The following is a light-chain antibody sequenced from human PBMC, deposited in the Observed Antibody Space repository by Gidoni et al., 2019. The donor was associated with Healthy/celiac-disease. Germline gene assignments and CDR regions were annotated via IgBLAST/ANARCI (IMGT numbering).Light chain of an antibody. Sequence: DLQITQSPSSLSASLGDRVTITCRASQVISNYLAWYQQKPGKVPKLLIYAAYTLQSGVPSRFSGSGSGTDFTLTISRLQPEDVATYDCQKYNSAHRTFGHGTKVDIK. J-gene: IGKJ3*01. V-gene: IGKV1-27*01. CDR2: AAY. CDR1: QVISNY. CDR3: QKYNSAHRT.